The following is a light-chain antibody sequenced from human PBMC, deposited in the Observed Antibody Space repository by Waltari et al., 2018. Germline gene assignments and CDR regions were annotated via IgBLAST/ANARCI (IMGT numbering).Light chain of an antibody. CDR3: YSTDSSGDHWV. J-gene: IGLJ3*02. Sequence: SYELTQPPSVSVSPGQTARITCSGDALPKKYAYWYQQKSGQAPVLVIYEDSKRPSGIRERFSGSGSGTMATLTISGAQVGDEADYYCYSTDSSGDHWVFGGGTTLTVL. CDR1: ALPKKY. CDR2: EDS. V-gene: IGLV3-10*01.